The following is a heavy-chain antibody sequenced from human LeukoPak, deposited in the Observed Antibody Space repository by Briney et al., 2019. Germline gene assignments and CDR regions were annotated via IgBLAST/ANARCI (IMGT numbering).Heavy chain of an antibody. J-gene: IGHJ4*02. V-gene: IGHV4-34*01. D-gene: IGHD4-17*01. CDR3: ARSSYGDHLDY. Sequence: SETLSLTCAVYGGSFSGYYWSWIRQPPGKGLEWIGEINHSGSTNYNPSLKSRVTISVDTSKNQFSLKLSSVTAAETAVYYCARSSYGDHLDYWGQGTLVTVSS. CDR1: GGSFSGYY. CDR2: INHSGST.